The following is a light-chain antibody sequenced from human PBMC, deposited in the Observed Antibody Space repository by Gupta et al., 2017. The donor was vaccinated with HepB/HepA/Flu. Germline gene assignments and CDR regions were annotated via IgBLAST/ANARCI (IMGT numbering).Light chain of an antibody. V-gene: IGKV1-9*01. CDR3: HELSSYPLT. Sequence: DIQLTQSPSFLSASVGDRVTITCRASQGIGSYLAWYQQKPGNAPKLLIYGASILQSGVPSRFSGSGSGTEFTLTISSLQPEDFATYFCHELSSYPLTFGGGTKVEI. J-gene: IGKJ4*01. CDR2: GAS. CDR1: QGIGSY.